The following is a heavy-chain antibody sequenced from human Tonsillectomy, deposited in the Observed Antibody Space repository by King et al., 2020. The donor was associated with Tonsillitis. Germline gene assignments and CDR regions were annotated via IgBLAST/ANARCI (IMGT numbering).Heavy chain of an antibody. CDR3: ATRYCSGGSCWPPAESFHH. CDR1: GGSISSTSYY. Sequence: LQLQESGPGLVKPSETLSLTCTVSGGSISSTSYYWGWIRQPPGKGLEWIGSIYYSGSTCYNPSLKSRVTISVDTSKNQFSLKLSSVTAADTAVYYCATRYCSGGSCWPPAESFHHWGQGTLVTVSS. J-gene: IGHJ1*01. V-gene: IGHV4-39*01. CDR2: IYYSGST. D-gene: IGHD2-15*01.